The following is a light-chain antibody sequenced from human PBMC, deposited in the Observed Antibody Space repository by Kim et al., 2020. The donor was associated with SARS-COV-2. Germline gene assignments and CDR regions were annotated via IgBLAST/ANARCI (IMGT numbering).Light chain of an antibody. CDR3: MQRIEFPYT. V-gene: IGKV2-28*01. Sequence: EPASISCRSSQSLLHINGYNYLDWYLQNPGQSPRLLIYLGSNRASGVPDRFSGSGSGTDFTLKISRVEAEDVGVYYCMQRIEFPYTFGQGTKLEI. CDR1: QSLLHINGYNY. J-gene: IGKJ2*01. CDR2: LGS.